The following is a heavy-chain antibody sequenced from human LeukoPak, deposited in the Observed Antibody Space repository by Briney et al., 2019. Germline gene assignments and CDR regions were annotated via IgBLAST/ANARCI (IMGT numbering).Heavy chain of an antibody. CDR3: ARDLEGPGMLGY. CDR2: THSGGST. D-gene: IGHD3-10*02. J-gene: IGHJ4*02. CDR1: GFTVSSNY. V-gene: IGHV3-53*04. Sequence: GGSPRLSCAASGFTVSSNYTSWVRQAPGEGLEWVSVTHSGGSTYYADPVKGRFTISRHNSKNTLYLQMNRLRAEDTAVYYCARDLEGPGMLGYWGQGTLVPVSS.